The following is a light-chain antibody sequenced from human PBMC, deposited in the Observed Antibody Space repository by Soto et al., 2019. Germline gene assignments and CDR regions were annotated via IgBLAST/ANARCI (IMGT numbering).Light chain of an antibody. CDR1: QSISRW. CDR2: DAS. CDR3: KQYNTYST. V-gene: IGKV1-5*01. J-gene: IGKJ5*01. Sequence: DIQMTQSPSTLSASVGDRVTLTCRASQSISRWLAWYQQKPGKDPQALIYDASSLKSGVPSRFSGNGSGTEFTLTISSLQPEDFATDYCKQYNTYSTVGQGTRLANK.